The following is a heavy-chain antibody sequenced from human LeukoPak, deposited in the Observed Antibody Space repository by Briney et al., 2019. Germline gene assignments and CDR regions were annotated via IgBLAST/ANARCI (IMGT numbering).Heavy chain of an antibody. V-gene: IGHV1-2*02. J-gene: IGHJ4*02. CDR2: INPHSGDT. CDR1: GYTFSGYY. CDR3: ARAWISPYYFDY. Sequence: ASVKVSCKASGYTFSGYYIHWVRQAPGQGLEWMGWINPHSGDTNYAQKFQGRATMTRDTSISTAYMELSRLRSDDTAVFYCARAWISPYYFDYWGQGTLVTVSS. D-gene: IGHD5-12*01.